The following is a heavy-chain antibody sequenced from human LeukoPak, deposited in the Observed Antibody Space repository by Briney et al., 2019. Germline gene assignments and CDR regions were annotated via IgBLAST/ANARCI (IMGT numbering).Heavy chain of an antibody. CDR3: ARDRSTVAGIDY. J-gene: IGHJ4*02. Sequence: GGSLRLSCAASGFTFSTYWMAWVRQAPGKGLEWVATIKPDGGDKYYVDSVKGRFTISRDNARDSLFLQMNSLRAEDTAVYYCARDRSTVAGIDYWGQGTLVTVSS. CDR2: IKPDGGDK. D-gene: IGHD6-19*01. CDR1: GFTFSTYW. V-gene: IGHV3-7*01.